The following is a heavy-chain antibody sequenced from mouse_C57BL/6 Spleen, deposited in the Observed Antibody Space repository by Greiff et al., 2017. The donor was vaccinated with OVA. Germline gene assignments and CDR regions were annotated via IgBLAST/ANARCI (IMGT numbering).Heavy chain of an antibody. CDR3: ARGTTIVEGYFDV. Sequence: QVQLQQPGAELVMPGDSVKLSCKASGYTFTSYWMHWVKQRPGQGLEWIGEIDPSDSYTNYNQKLKGKSTLTVDKSSSTAYMQLSSLTSEDTAVYCFARGTTIVEGYFDVWGTGTTVTVSS. J-gene: IGHJ1*03. CDR1: GYTFTSYW. V-gene: IGHV1-69*01. CDR2: IDPSDSYT. D-gene: IGHD1-1*01.